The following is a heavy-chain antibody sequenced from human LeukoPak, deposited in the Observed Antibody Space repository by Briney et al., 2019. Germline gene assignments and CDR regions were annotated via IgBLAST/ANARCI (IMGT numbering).Heavy chain of an antibody. CDR2: IKPDGSER. V-gene: IGHV3-7*01. CDR3: ARAGSHWHYVY. Sequence: GGSLRLSCEVSGLSFSNYWMSWVRQAPGRGLEWLANIKPDGSERFYVDFVKGRFTVSRDNAKNSLSLQMNNLRVEDTAVYYCARAGSHWHYVYWGQGTVVTVSS. D-gene: IGHD3-10*01. CDR1: GLSFSNYW. J-gene: IGHJ4*02.